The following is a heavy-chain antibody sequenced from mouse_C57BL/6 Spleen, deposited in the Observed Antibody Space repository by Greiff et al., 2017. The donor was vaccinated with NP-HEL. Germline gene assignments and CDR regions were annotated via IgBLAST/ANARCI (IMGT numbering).Heavy chain of an antibody. J-gene: IGHJ4*01. CDR3: ARSGGDY. V-gene: IGHV1-82*01. Sequence: VQLKESGPELVKPGASVKISCKASGYAFSSSWMNWVKQRPGKGLEWIGRIYPGDGDTNYNGKFKGKATLTADKSSSTAYMQLSSLTSEDSAVYFCARSGGDYWGQGTSVTVSS. CDR2: IYPGDGDT. CDR1: GYAFSSSW.